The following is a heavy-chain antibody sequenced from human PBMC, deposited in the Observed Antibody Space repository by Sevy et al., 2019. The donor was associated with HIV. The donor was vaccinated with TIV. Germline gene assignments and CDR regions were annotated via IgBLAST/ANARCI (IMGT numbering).Heavy chain of an antibody. CDR1: GGIFRSYG. Sequence: ASVKVSCKASGGIFRSYGISWVRQASGQGLEWMGGIIPMFGTADYSQKFQGRVTITADESTSTAYMYLSSLRSEDTATCYCARRDYGDYVRWFDPWGQGTLVTVSS. CDR3: ARRDYGDYVRWFDP. J-gene: IGHJ5*02. D-gene: IGHD4-17*01. CDR2: IIPMFGTA. V-gene: IGHV1-69*13.